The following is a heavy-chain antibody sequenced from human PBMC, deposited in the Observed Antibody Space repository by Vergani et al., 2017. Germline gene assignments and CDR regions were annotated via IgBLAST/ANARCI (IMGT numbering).Heavy chain of an antibody. CDR2: IFSNDEK. V-gene: IGHV2-26*01. CDR1: GFSLSNARMG. Sequence: QESGPGLVKPTETLTLTCTVSGFSLSNARMGVSWIRQPPGKALEWLAHIFSNDEKSYSTSLKSRLTISKDTSKSQVVLTMTNMDPVDTATYYCARIYPEITMIDAGWFDPWGQGTLVTVSS. J-gene: IGHJ5*02. CDR3: ARIYPEITMIDAGWFDP. D-gene: IGHD3-22*01.